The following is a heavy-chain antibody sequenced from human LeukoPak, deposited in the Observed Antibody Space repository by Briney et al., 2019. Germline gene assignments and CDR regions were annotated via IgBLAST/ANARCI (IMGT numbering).Heavy chain of an antibody. J-gene: IGHJ3*02. CDR3: ATLSYCSSTSCYERPFGAFDI. CDR1: GYTLTGLS. Sequence: ASVKVSCKVSGYTLTGLSMHWMRQAPGKGLEWMGGFDPEDGETIYAQKFQGRVTMTEDTSTDTAYMELSSLRSEDTAVYYCATLSYCSSTSCYERPFGAFDIWGQGTMVTVSS. V-gene: IGHV1-24*01. CDR2: FDPEDGET. D-gene: IGHD2-2*01.